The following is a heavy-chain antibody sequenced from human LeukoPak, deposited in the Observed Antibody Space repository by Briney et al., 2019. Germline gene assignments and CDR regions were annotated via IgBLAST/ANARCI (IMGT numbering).Heavy chain of an antibody. CDR3: ARGKGGDIYYYDILTGPIDY. D-gene: IGHD3-9*01. J-gene: IGHJ4*02. CDR2: ISSSSSYI. CDR1: GYIFSGSD. V-gene: IGHV3-21*01. Sequence: PGGSLRLSCAASGYIFSGSDMHWVRQAPGKGLEWVSSISSSSSYIYYANSVKGRFTISRDNAKNSLYLQMNSLRAEDTAVYYCARGKGGDIYYYDILTGPIDYWGQGTLVTVSS.